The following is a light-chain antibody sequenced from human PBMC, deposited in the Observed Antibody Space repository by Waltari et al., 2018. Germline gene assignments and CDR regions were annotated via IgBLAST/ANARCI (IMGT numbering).Light chain of an antibody. J-gene: IGLJ2*01. CDR3: SSFADNKNSLE. CDR1: SSDVGSYNL. CDR2: EDT. V-gene: IGLV2-23*01. Sequence: QSALTQPASVSGSPGQSITISCTGASSDVGSYNLVSWYQQHPGKVPKVMIYEDTKRPPGVSDRSPGSRSGNTASLTISGLQAEDEANYYCSSFADNKNSLEFGEGTKLTVL.